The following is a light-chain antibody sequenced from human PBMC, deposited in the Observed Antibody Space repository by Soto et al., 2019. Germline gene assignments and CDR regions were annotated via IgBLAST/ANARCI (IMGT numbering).Light chain of an antibody. CDR2: DAS. CDR3: QHYGSSPST. J-gene: IGKJ1*01. CDR1: QSVSSY. Sequence: EIVLTQSPATLSLSPGERATLSCRASQSVSSYLAWYQQKPGQAPRLLIYDASNRATGIPARFSGSGSGTDFTLTISSLEPEDFAVYYCQHYGSSPSTFGRGTKVDI. V-gene: IGKV3-11*01.